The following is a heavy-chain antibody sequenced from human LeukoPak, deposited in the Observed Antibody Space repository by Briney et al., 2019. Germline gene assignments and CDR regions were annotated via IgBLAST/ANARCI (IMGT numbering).Heavy chain of an antibody. V-gene: IGHV1-18*01. Sequence: ASVKVSCKASRYTFTSYGISWVRQAPGQGLGWMGWICAYNGNTNNAQKLQGRVPLTTDTSTSTAYMKLRSLRSDDTAVYYCARDRGSYYRAFDIWGQGTMVTVSS. CDR1: RYTFTSYG. D-gene: IGHD1-26*01. J-gene: IGHJ3*02. CDR2: ICAYNGNT. CDR3: ARDRGSYYRAFDI.